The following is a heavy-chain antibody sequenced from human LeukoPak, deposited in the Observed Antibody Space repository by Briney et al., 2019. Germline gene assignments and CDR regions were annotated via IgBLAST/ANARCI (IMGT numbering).Heavy chain of an antibody. CDR3: ARDGHSSITMIVVVPYYYMDV. CDR2: INPSGGST. V-gene: IGHV1-46*01. Sequence: GASVKVSCKASGYTFTSYYMHWVRQAPGQGLEWMGIINPSGGSTSYAQKFQGRVTMTRDTSTSTVYMELSSLRSEDAAVYYCARDGHSSITMIVVVPYYYMDVWAKGPRSPSP. J-gene: IGHJ6*03. D-gene: IGHD3-22*01. CDR1: GYTFTSYY.